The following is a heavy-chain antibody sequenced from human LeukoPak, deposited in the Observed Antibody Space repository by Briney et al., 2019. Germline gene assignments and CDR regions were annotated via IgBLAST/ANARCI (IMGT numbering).Heavy chain of an antibody. CDR2: IYHSGST. D-gene: IGHD6-13*01. CDR3: ARGPAAGGDFDY. J-gene: IGHJ4*02. Sequence: SETLSLTCTVSGYSISSGYYWGWIRQPPGKGLEWIGSIYHSGSTYYNPSLKSRVTISVDTSKNQFSLKLSSVTAADTAVYYCARGPAAGGDFDYWGQGTLVTVSS. CDR1: GYSISSGYY. V-gene: IGHV4-38-2*02.